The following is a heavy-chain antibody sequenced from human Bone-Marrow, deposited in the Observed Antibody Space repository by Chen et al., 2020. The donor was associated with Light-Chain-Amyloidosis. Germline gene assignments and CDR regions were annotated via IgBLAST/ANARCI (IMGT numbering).Heavy chain of an antibody. V-gene: IGHV4-39*01. CDR3: ARQYYDFWSGSYYFDY. D-gene: IGHD3-3*01. J-gene: IGHJ4*02. Sequence: QLQLQESGPGLVKPSETLFLTCTVSGGSISSSSYYWGWIRQPPGKGLEWIGSIYYSGSTYYNPSLKSRVTISVDTSKNLFSLKLSSVTAADTAVYYCARQYYDFWSGSYYFDYWGQGTLVTVSS. CDR1: GGSISSSSYY. CDR2: IYYSGST.